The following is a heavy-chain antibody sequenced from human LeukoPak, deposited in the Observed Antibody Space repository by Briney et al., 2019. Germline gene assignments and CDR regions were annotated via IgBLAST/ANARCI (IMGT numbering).Heavy chain of an antibody. CDR3: AKGCTLFWLKDAFDV. CDR2: ISSSGSTT. Sequence: GGSLRLSCAASGFTFSSYEMNWVRQAPGKGLEWVSYISSSGSTTYYADSVKGRFTISRDNAKNLLYLQMNSLRAEDTAVYYCAKGCTLFWLKDAFDVWGQGTMVTVSS. CDR1: GFTFSSYE. J-gene: IGHJ3*01. V-gene: IGHV3-48*03. D-gene: IGHD3-9*01.